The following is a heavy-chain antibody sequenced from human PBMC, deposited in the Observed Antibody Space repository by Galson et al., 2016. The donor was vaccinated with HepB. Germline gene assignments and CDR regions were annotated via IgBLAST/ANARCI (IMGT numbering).Heavy chain of an antibody. Sequence: SVKVSCKASGYTFTAYYIHWVRQVPGQGLEWMGWLSPDSGGTDYAQKFRGRVTMTRDTSVSTAYMEVTRLTSDDTAIYYCARAGANKPFDPWGQGTLVTVSS. CDR3: ARAGANKPFDP. J-gene: IGHJ5*02. V-gene: IGHV1-2*02. D-gene: IGHD1-26*01. CDR2: LSPDSGGT. CDR1: GYTFTAYY.